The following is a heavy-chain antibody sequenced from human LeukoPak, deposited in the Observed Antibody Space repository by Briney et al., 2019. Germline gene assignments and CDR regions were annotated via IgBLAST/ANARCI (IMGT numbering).Heavy chain of an antibody. D-gene: IGHD2-2*02. V-gene: IGHV1-18*01. CDR2: ISAYNGNT. Sequence: ASVKVSCKASGYTFTNYGISWVRQAPGRGLEWMGWISAYNGNTNYAQKLQGRVTMTTDTSTSTAYMELRSLRSDDTAIYYCARGYCSSVSCYKIYYFDYWGQGTLVTASS. J-gene: IGHJ4*02. CDR3: ARGYCSSVSCYKIYYFDY. CDR1: GYTFTNYG.